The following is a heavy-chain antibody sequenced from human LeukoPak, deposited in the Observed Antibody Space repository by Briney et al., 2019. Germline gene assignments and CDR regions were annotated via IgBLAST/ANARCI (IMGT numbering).Heavy chain of an antibody. D-gene: IGHD5-12*01. CDR1: GFTFSSYS. CDR2: ISGSGGST. V-gene: IGHV3-23*01. J-gene: IGHJ4*02. CDR3: ARDAYSGYDSPGDY. Sequence: GGSLRLSCAASGFTFSSYSMSWVRQAPGKGLEWVSAISGSGGSTYYADSVKGRFTISRDNSKNTLYLQMNSLRAEDTAVYYCARDAYSGYDSPGDYWGQGTLVTVSS.